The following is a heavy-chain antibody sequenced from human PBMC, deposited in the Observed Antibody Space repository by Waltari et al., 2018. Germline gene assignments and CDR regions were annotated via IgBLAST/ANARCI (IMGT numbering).Heavy chain of an antibody. CDR2: ISFDGLDK. D-gene: IGHD2-15*01. CDR3: SKANRHSGQDNWFDP. Sequence: QGKLVESGGGVVQPGRSLRLTCTAPGFIFSNSGLPWVRQALGKGLEWVAVISFDGLDKRYEDSVKGRFTISRDNSKNTLFLELNSLTTDDTGVYFCSKANRHSGQDNWFDPWGHGAPVTVSS. CDR1: GFIFSNSG. V-gene: IGHV3-30*18. J-gene: IGHJ5*02.